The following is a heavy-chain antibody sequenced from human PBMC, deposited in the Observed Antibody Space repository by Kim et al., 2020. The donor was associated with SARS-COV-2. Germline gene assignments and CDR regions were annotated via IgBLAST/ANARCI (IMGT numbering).Heavy chain of an antibody. J-gene: IGHJ2*01. CDR2: ST. D-gene: IGHD1-1*01. Sequence: STYYADSVKGRFTISRDNSKNSLYLQMNSLRTEDTALYYCAKDRLDHFDLWGRGTLVTVSS. CDR3: AKDRLDHFDL. V-gene: IGHV3-43*01.